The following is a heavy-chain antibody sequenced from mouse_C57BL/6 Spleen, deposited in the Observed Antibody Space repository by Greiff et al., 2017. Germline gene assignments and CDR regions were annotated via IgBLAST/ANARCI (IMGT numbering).Heavy chain of an antibody. D-gene: IGHD1-1*01. CDR2: IHPNSGST. CDR3: ARGHGSSYWYFDV. Sequence: VQLQQPGAELVKPGASVKLSCKASGYTFTSYWMHWVKQRPGQGLEWIGMIHPNSGSTNYNETFNNKATLTVDKSSSTAYMQLSSLTSEDSAVYYCARGHGSSYWYFDVWGTGTTVTVSS. CDR1: GYTFTSYW. J-gene: IGHJ1*03. V-gene: IGHV1-64*01.